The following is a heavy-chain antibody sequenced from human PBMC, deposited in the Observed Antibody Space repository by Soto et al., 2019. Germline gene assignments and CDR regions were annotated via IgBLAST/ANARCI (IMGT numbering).Heavy chain of an antibody. CDR1: GFTFSSYG. J-gene: IGHJ6*02. CDR2: IWYDGSNK. D-gene: IGHD3-22*01. V-gene: IGHV3-33*01. Sequence: RRLSCAASGFTFSSYGMHWVRQAPGKGLEWVAVIWYDGSNKYYADSVKGRFTISRDNSKNTLYLQMNSLRAEDTAVYYCARDLLMIVDPNYYYYYGMDVWGQGTTVTVSS. CDR3: ARDLLMIVDPNYYYYYGMDV.